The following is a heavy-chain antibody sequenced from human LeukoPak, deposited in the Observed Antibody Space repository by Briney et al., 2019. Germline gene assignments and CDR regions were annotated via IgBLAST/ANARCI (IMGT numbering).Heavy chain of an antibody. CDR2: IDPDGSAI. D-gene: IGHD3-3*01. V-gene: IGHV3-74*01. CDR3: ASLGRLRS. J-gene: IGHJ5*02. CDR1: GFTFSNYW. Sequence: PGGSLRLSCAASGFTFSNYWMHWVRHAPGKGLVWVSRIDPDGSAIRYADSVRGRFTISRDNAKNTLYLEMNSLGAEDTAVYYCASLGRLRSWGQGTLVTVSS.